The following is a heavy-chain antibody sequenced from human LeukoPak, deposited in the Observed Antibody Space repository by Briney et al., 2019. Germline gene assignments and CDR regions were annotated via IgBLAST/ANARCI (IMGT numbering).Heavy chain of an antibody. CDR2: INHSGST. V-gene: IGHV4-34*01. D-gene: IGHD6-19*01. J-gene: IGHJ4*02. CDR3: ARARGGGIAVAGRRPFDY. Sequence: SETLSLTCTLSGGSISSYYWSWIRQPPGKGLEWIGEINHSGSTNYNPSLKSRVTISVDTSKNQFSLKLSSVTAADTAVYYCARARGGGIAVAGRRPFDYWGQGTLVTVSS. CDR1: GGSISSYY.